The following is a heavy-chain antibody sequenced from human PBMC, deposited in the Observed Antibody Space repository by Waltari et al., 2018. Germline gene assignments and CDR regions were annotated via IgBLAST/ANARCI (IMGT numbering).Heavy chain of an antibody. V-gene: IGHV3-23*01. J-gene: IGHJ4*02. Sequence: EVQLLESGGGLVQPGGSLRLSCAASGFTFSSYAMSWVRKAHGQGVEWVSAISGGGGSTYYADSVKGRFTISRDNSKNTLYLQMNSLRAEDTAVYYCAKGGWEDGSGGRIPMFLDYWGQGTLVTVSS. CDR3: AKGGWEDGSGGRIPMFLDY. CDR1: GFTFSSYA. CDR2: ISGGGGST. D-gene: IGHD3-10*01.